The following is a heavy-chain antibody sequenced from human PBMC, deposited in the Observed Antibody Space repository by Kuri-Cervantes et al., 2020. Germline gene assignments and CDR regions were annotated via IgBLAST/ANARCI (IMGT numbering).Heavy chain of an antibody. J-gene: IGHJ5*02. CDR2: ISSSSSTI. CDR3: ARCSGSYSDWFDP. CDR1: GFTFSSYS. Sequence: GESLKISCAASGFTFSSYSMIWVRQAPGKGLEWVSYISSSSSTIYYADSVKGRFTISRDNAKNSLYLQMNSLRDEDTAVYYCARCSGSYSDWFDPWGQGTLVTVSS. V-gene: IGHV3-48*02. D-gene: IGHD1-26*01.